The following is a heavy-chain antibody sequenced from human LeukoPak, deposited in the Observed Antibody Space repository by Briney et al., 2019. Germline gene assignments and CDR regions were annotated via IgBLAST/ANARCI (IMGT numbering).Heavy chain of an antibody. V-gene: IGHV3-21*01. CDR3: ARGGTVTMFRALWY. Sequence: PGGSLRLSCAASGFTFSSYSMNWVRQAPGKGLEWVSSISSSSSYIYYADSVKGRFTISRDNAKNSLYLQMNSLRAEDTAVYYCARGGTVTMFRALWYWGQGTLVTVSS. D-gene: IGHD4-17*01. J-gene: IGHJ4*02. CDR1: GFTFSSYS. CDR2: ISSSSSYI.